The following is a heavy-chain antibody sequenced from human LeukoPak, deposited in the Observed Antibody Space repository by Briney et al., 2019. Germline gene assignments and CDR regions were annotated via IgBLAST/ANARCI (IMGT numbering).Heavy chain of an antibody. V-gene: IGHV1-18*01. CDR3: ARDPPGLTLGSPGDY. J-gene: IGHJ4*02. CDR2: ISANNGDT. D-gene: IGHD3-16*01. CDR1: GYTFTSYG. Sequence: GGPVKVSCKASGYTFTSYGIAWVRQAPGQGLQWMGWISANNGDTSYSQKLQGRVTMTTDTSTNTAYMELRSLTSDDTAVYYCARDPPGLTLGSPGDYWGQGTLVIVSS.